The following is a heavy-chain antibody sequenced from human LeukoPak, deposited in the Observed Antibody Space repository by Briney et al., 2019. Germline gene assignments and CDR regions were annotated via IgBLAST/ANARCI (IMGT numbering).Heavy chain of an antibody. CDR3: VKERSGGFFDY. V-gene: IGHV3-64D*09. J-gene: IGHJ4*02. Sequence: PGGSLRLSCSASRFTYSIYVTHWARQAPGKGLEYVSAISSSGGSTYYADLVKGRFTISRDNSKNTLYLQMSSLRPEDTAVYFCVKERSGGFFDYWGQGTLVTVSS. D-gene: IGHD1-26*01. CDR1: RFTYSIYV. CDR2: ISSSGGST.